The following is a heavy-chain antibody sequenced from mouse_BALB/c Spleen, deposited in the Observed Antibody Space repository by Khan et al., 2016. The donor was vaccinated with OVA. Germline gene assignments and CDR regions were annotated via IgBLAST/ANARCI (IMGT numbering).Heavy chain of an antibody. Sequence: QIQLVQSGPELKKPGETVKISCKASGYTFTDYSMQWVKQAPGKGLKWVGWINTETGEPTYADDFKGRFAFSLETSASTAYLQINNLKNEDTATXVWTRNDYDRGGRYAMDYWGQGTSVTVSS. CDR2: INTETGEP. V-gene: IGHV9-2-1*01. D-gene: IGHD2-4*01. CDR3: TRNDYDRGGRYAMDY. J-gene: IGHJ4*01. CDR1: GYTFTDYS.